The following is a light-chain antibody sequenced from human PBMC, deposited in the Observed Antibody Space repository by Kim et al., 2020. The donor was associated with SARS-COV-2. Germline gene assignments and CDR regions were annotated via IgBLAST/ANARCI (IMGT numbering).Light chain of an antibody. CDR3: QHYHKWPLT. V-gene: IGKV3-15*01. CDR2: DAS. CDR1: ESVSTD. J-gene: IGKJ4*01. Sequence: SGSTGERVTLSCRASESVSTDLAWYQQKPGQAPRLLIHDASARVTGIPGTFSGRGSGTEFTLTISSLQSEDSAVYYCQHYHKWPLTFGGGNKLEI.